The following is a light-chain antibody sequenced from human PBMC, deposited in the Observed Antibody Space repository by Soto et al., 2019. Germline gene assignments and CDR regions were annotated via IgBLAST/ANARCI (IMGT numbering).Light chain of an antibody. V-gene: IGLV1-44*01. J-gene: IGLJ2*01. Sequence: QLVLTQPPSASGTPGQRVTISCSGSSSNIGSNTVNRYQQLPGTAPKLLLYSNNQRPSGVPDRFSGSKSGTSASLAISGLQSEDEADYYCAAWDDSLNGPGVVFGGGTKVTVL. CDR1: SSNIGSNT. CDR2: SNN. CDR3: AAWDDSLNGPGVV.